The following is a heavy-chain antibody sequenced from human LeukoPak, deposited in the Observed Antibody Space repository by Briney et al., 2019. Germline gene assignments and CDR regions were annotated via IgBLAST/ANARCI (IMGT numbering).Heavy chain of an antibody. CDR1: GYRFTIYW. D-gene: IGHD2-15*01. Sequence: GESLKISCKGSGYRFTIYWIGWVRQMPGKGLEWMGIIYPDDSETRYSPSFQGQVTISADKSITTAYLQWSSLKASDTAMYYCARYTSVSRFVGDVYDIGGKGKMVTVS. V-gene: IGHV5-51*01. CDR2: IYPDDSET. J-gene: IGHJ3*02. CDR3: ARYTSVSRFVGDVYDI.